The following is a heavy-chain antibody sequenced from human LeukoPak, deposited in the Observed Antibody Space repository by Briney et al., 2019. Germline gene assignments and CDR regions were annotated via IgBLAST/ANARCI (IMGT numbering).Heavy chain of an antibody. D-gene: IGHD2-15*01. Sequence: PGGSLRLSCAASGFTFSSYEMNWVRQAPGKGLEWVSYVSSSGSTIYYADSVKGRFTISRDNAKNSLYLQMNSLRAEDTAVYYCARISCSGGSCYLSPYYYGMDVWAQGTTVTVSS. CDR2: VSSSGSTI. J-gene: IGHJ6*02. V-gene: IGHV3-48*03. CDR3: ARISCSGGSCYLSPYYYGMDV. CDR1: GFTFSSYE.